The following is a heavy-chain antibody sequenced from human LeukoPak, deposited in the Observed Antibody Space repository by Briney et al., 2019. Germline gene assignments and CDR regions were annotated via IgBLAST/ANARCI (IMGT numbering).Heavy chain of an antibody. CDR1: GFTFSSYG. D-gene: IGHD1-14*01. CDR2: ISYDGSNK. V-gene: IGHV3-30*18. J-gene: IGHJ4*02. CDR3: AKDGKKWQEPLES. Sequence: GRSLRLSCAASGFTFSSYGMHWVRQAPGKGLERVAVISYDGSNKFYPDSVKGRFTISRDNSNLYLQMNSLRAEDTAVYYCAKDGKKWQEPLESWGQGTLVIVSS.